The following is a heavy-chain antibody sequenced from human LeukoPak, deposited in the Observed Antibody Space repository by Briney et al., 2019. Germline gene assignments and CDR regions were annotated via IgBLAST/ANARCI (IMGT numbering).Heavy chain of an antibody. J-gene: IGHJ4*02. V-gene: IGHV1-8*01. Sequence: ASVKVSCKASGYTFTSYDINWVRQATGQGLEWMGWMNPNSGNTGYAQKFQGRATMTRNTSISTAYMELSSLRSEDTAVYYCARGYCTNGVCYGRYYFDYWGQGTLVTVSS. CDR1: GYTFTSYD. D-gene: IGHD2-8*01. CDR3: ARGYCTNGVCYGRYYFDY. CDR2: MNPNSGNT.